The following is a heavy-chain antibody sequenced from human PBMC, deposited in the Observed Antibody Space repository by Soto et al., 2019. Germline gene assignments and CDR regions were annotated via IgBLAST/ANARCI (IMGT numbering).Heavy chain of an antibody. Sequence: SETLCLTCTVSGGSISSGGYYWNWIRQHPGKGLEWIGYIYYSGSTYYNPSLKSRVTISVDTSKNQLSLKLSSVTAADTAVYYCARDLQYSRLFYGMDVWGQGTTVTVSS. J-gene: IGHJ6*02. D-gene: IGHD6-13*01. CDR2: IYYSGST. V-gene: IGHV4-31*03. CDR1: GGSISSGGYY. CDR3: ARDLQYSRLFYGMDV.